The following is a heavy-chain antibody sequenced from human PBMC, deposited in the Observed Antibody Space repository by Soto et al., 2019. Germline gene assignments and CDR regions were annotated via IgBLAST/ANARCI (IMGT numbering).Heavy chain of an antibody. D-gene: IGHD4-17*01. CDR2: INPNSGGK. CDR3: ARVLSGGDYGDYFDY. Sequence: ASVKVSCRASGYTFTGYYIHWVRQAPGQGLEWMGWINPNSGGKKYAQKFLGRVTMTRDTSISTAYMEVSRLRSDDTAVYYCARVLSGGDYGDYFDYSGQGTLVTFSS. V-gene: IGHV1-2*02. J-gene: IGHJ4*02. CDR1: GYTFTGYY.